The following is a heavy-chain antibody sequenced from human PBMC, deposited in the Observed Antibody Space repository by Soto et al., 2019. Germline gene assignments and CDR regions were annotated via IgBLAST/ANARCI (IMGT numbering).Heavy chain of an antibody. J-gene: IGHJ6*02. CDR3: AKDPCGGDCYGMDV. CDR1: GFTFSSYA. Sequence: GGSLRLSCAASGFTFSSYAMSWVRQAPVKGLEWVSAISGSGGSTYYADSVKGRFTISRDNSKNTLYLQMNSLRAEDTAVYYCAKDPCGGDCYGMDVWGQGTTVTVSS. D-gene: IGHD2-21*01. CDR2: ISGSGGST. V-gene: IGHV3-23*01.